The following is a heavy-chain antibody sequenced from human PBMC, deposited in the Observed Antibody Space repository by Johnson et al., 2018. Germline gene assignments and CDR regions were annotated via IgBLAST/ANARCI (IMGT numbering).Heavy chain of an antibody. CDR3: ARAIVGKGYFQH. CDR2: ISSSSSTI. CDR1: GFTFSSYS. D-gene: IGHD1-26*01. J-gene: IGHJ1*01. V-gene: IGHV3-48*02. Sequence: EVQLLETGGGLVQPGGSLRLSCAASGFTFSSYSMNWVRQAPGKGLEWVSSISSSSSTIYYADSVKGRFTISRDNAKNSLYLQMNSLRDEETAVYYCARAIVGKGYFQHWGQGTLVTVSS.